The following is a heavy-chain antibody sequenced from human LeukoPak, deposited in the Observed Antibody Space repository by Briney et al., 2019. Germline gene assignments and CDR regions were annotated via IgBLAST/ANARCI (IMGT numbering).Heavy chain of an antibody. CDR1: GGSISSGGYY. CDR3: ARDHKIILGGTGFLDWFDP. J-gene: IGHJ5*02. CDR2: IDYSGST. Sequence: SETLSLTCTVYGGSISSGGYYWSWIRQHPGKGLEWIGNIDYSGSTYYNPSLKSRVSISADTSKNQFSLKLSSVTAADTAVYYCARDHKIILGGTGFLDWFDPWGQGTLVTVSS. D-gene: IGHD3-3*01. V-gene: IGHV4-31*03.